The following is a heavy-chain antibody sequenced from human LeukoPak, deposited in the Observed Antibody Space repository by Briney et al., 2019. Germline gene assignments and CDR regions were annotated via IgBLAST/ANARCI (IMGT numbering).Heavy chain of an antibody. Sequence: GGSLRLSCAASEFTFSSYAMYWVRQAPDQGLEWVALISYDGTNKYYADSVKGRFTISRDNPKNTLYLQMNSLRGEDTAVYYCARDYGSGSYPRIYFEYWGQGTLVTVSS. CDR2: ISYDGTNK. CDR1: EFTFSSYA. V-gene: IGHV3-30*04. CDR3: ARDYGSGSYPRIYFEY. J-gene: IGHJ4*02. D-gene: IGHD3-10*01.